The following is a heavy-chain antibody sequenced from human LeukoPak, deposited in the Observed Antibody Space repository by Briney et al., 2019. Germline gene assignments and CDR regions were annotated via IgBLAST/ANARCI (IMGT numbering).Heavy chain of an antibody. V-gene: IGHV3-53*01. CDR3: ARGDDSGYYDYFDY. CDR2: IYTGGNT. CDR1: GFTVDSNY. Sequence: GGSLRLSCAASGFTVDSNYLSWVRQAPGKGLEWVSTIYTGGNTYYAAPVKGRFTISRDFSKNTVFLHMNSLRAEDTAMYYCARGDDSGYYDYFDYWGQGALVTVSS. D-gene: IGHD3-22*01. J-gene: IGHJ4*02.